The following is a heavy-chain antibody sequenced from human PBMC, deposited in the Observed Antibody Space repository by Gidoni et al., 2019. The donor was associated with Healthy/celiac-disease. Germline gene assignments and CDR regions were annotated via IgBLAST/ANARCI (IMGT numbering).Heavy chain of an antibody. V-gene: IGHV3-21*01. CDR3: ARPFYSSGRENAFDI. D-gene: IGHD3-10*01. CDR2: ISSSSSYI. CDR1: GFTFSSYS. J-gene: IGHJ3*02. Sequence: EVQLVESGGGLVKPGGSLRLSCAASGFTFSSYSMNWVRQAPGKGLEWVSSISSSSSYIYYADSVKGRFTISRDNVKNSLYLQMNSLRAEDTAVYYCARPFYSSGRENAFDIWGQGTMVTVSS.